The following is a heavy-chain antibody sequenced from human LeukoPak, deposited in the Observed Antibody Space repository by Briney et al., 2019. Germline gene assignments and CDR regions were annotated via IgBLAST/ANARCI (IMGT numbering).Heavy chain of an antibody. V-gene: IGHV1-18*04. J-gene: IGHJ4*02. D-gene: IGHD6-13*01. Sequence: GASVKVSCKASGYTFTSYGITWVRQAPGQGLEWMGWISAYNGNTNYAQKLQGRVTMTTDTSTSTAYMELRSLRSDDTAVYYCARARAAGTPTLFDYWGQGTLVTVSS. CDR2: ISAYNGNT. CDR3: ARARAAGTPTLFDY. CDR1: GYTFTSYG.